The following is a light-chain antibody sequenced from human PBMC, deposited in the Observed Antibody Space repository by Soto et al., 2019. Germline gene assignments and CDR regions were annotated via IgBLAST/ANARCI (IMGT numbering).Light chain of an antibody. Sequence: DIQMTQSPSSLSASVADRVTITCRASQDIGTDLGWYQQKPGKAPERLIYEASVGQSGVPSRFSGSGSGTEFALTVSSLQPEDFATHYCVQHYSYPLAFGGGTKVDIK. CDR2: EAS. CDR3: VQHYSYPLA. CDR1: QDIGTD. V-gene: IGKV1-17*01. J-gene: IGKJ4*01.